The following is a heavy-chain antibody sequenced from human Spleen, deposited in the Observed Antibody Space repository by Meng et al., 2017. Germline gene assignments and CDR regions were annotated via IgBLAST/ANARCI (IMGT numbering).Heavy chain of an antibody. CDR1: GFTLSNYA. J-gene: IGHJ6*02. CDR3: ARGLGYCSGGSCYSYGMDV. D-gene: IGHD2-15*01. Sequence: GESLKISCAASGFTLSNYAMSWVRQAPGKGLEWVSGINWNGGGSGYADSVKGRFTISRDNAKNSLYLQMNSLRAEDTAVYYCARGLGYCSGGSCYSYGMDVWGQGTTVTVSS. CDR2: INWNGGGS. V-gene: IGHV3-20*04.